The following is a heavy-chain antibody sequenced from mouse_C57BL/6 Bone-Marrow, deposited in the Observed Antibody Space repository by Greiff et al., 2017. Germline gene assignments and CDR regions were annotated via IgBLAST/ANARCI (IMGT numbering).Heavy chain of an antibody. D-gene: IGHD1-1*01. V-gene: IGHV1-5*01. CDR1: GYTFTSYW. CDR2: IFPGNSDT. CDR3: TGPAVVATPCAY. J-gene: IGHJ3*01. Sequence: VQLQQSGTVLARPGAPVTMSCKTSGYTFTSYWMHWVKKRPGQGLEWIGAIFPGNSDTSYNQNFKGKAKLTAVTSASTAYMGLSRLTNEDSAVYYCTGPAVVATPCAYWGQGTLVTVSA.